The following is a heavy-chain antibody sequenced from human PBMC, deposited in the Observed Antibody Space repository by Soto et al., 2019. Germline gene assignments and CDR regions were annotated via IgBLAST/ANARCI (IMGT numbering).Heavy chain of an antibody. CDR3: ARLAPREHDGWSGYYFHYYYMAV. Sequence: SETLSLSCTVSGGSISSSSYYWGWIRQPPGKGLEWIGSIYYSGSTYYNPSLKSRVTISVDTSKNQFSLKLSSVTAADTAVYYCARLAPREHDGWSGYYFHYYYMAVWGKGTTDTVSS. D-gene: IGHD3-3*01. J-gene: IGHJ6*03. V-gene: IGHV4-39*01. CDR1: GGSISSSSYY. CDR2: IYYSGST.